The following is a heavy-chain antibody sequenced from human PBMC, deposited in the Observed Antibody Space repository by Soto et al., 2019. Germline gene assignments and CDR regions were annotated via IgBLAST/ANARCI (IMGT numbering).Heavy chain of an antibody. V-gene: IGHV1-24*01. Sequence: ASVKVSCKVSGYTLTELSMHWVRQAPGKGLEWMGGFDPEDGETIYAQKFQGRVTMTEDTSTDTAYMELSSLRSEDTAVYYCATDLTYSSSWSFDYWGQGTLVTVSS. CDR1: GYTLTELS. J-gene: IGHJ4*02. CDR3: ATDLTYSSSWSFDY. D-gene: IGHD6-13*01. CDR2: FDPEDGET.